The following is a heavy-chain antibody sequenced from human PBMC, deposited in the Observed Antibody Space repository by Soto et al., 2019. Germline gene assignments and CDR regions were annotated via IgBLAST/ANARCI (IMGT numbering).Heavy chain of an antibody. CDR3: ARGTHYYDSIGDSHFFDY. CDR1: GFTFSDFA. V-gene: IGHV3-21*01. D-gene: IGHD3-22*01. Sequence: EVHLVDSGGGLVKPGGSLRLSCRASGFTFSDFAMSWVRQAPGKGLEWVSSISSNGNYIYYADSMKGRFTISRDNAEKSLYLQMNSLRGEDTAVYYCARGTHYYDSIGDSHFFDYWGQGTLVTVSS. CDR2: ISSNGNYI. J-gene: IGHJ4*02.